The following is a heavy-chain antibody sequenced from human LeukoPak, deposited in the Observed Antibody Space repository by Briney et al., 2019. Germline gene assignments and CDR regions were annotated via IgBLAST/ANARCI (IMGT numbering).Heavy chain of an antibody. D-gene: IGHD5-18*01. V-gene: IGHV3-7*01. Sequence: GGSLRLSCAASGFTSSSHWMSCVRQAPGKGLEWVANIKKDGSEKYYVDAVKGRFTISRDNAKTSLYLQMNSLRAEDTAVYYCARDLSGIAGYTYGRGIDYWGQGTLVTVSS. CDR1: GFTSSSHW. CDR2: IKKDGSEK. J-gene: IGHJ4*02. CDR3: ARDLSGIAGYTYGRGIDY.